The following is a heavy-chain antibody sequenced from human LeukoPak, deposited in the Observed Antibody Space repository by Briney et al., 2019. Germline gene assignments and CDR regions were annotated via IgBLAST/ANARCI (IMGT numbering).Heavy chain of an antibody. CDR3: ARDVPSGSYYNDGDY. CDR1: GYTFTSYY. J-gene: IGHJ4*02. CDR2: INPSGGST. V-gene: IGHV1-46*01. Sequence: GASVKVSCKASGYTFTSYYMHWVRQAPGQGLEWMGIINPSGGSTSYAQKFQGRVTMTRDTSTSTVYMELSSLRSEDTAVYYCARDVPSGSYYNDGDYWGQGTLVTVSS. D-gene: IGHD3-10*01.